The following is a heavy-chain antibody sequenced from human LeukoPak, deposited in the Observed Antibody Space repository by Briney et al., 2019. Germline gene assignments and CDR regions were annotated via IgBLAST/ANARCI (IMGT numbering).Heavy chain of an antibody. D-gene: IGHD6-13*01. CDR2: IIPIFGTA. CDR3: ARDESIAAAGFDY. J-gene: IGHJ4*02. Sequence: GSSVKVSCKASGGTFSSYAISWVRQAPGQGLERMGGIIPIFGTANYAQKFQGRVTITADESTSTAYMELSSLRSEDTAVYYCARDESIAAAGFDYWGQGTLVTVSS. V-gene: IGHV1-69*01. CDR1: GGTFSSYA.